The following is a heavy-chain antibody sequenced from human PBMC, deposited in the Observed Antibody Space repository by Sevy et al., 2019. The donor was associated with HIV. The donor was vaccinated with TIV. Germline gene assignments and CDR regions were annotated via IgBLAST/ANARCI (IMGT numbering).Heavy chain of an antibody. V-gene: IGHV3-53*01. J-gene: IGHJ6*02. D-gene: IGHD4-4*01. CDR1: GFAVSDNC. CDR2: IFSGGRT. Sequence: GGSLRLSCAVSGFAVSDNCMSWGRQSPGKGLEWVSVIFSGGRTSYADSVKGRFTVSRDGSKNTLYLQMDNLRAEDTATYYCARDRVVHNDYIFVAYYYGMDVWGQGTTVTVSS. CDR3: ARDRVVHNDYIFVAYYYGMDV.